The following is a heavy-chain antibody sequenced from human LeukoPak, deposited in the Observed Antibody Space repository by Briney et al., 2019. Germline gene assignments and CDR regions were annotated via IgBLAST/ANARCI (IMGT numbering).Heavy chain of an antibody. CDR1: GFTFSSYG. J-gene: IGHJ5*02. CDR3: AKKGPSGRFVGELDP. D-gene: IGHD1-26*01. CDR2: ISYDGSNK. Sequence: PGGSLRLSCAASGFTFSSYGMHWVRQAPGKGLGWVAVISYDGSNKYYADSVRGRFTISRDNSKNTLYLQMNSLRAEDTAVYYCAKKGPSGRFVGELDPWGQGTLVTVSS. V-gene: IGHV3-30*18.